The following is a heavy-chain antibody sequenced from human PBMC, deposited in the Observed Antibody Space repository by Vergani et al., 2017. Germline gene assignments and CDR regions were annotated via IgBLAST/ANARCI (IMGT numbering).Heavy chain of an antibody. CDR3: VKDAGSYENFFDS. CDR1: GFTFSTYA. Sequence: EVQLLESGGSLKQPGGSVRLSCAASGFTFSTYAMHWVRQAPGKGLELVSALTGGGGSTYYADSFKGRFIISRDNSRGTLYLQMNSLSPEDTATYYCVKDAGSYENFFDSWGQGTLVTVSS. CDR2: LTGGGGST. V-gene: IGHV3-23*01. J-gene: IGHJ4*02. D-gene: IGHD1-26*01.